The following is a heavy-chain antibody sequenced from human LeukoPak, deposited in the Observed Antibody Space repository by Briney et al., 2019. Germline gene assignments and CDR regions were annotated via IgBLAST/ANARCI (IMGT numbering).Heavy chain of an antibody. CDR2: VYYSGKT. CDR1: GGSICSYY. V-gene: IGHV4-59*08. J-gene: IGHJ4*02. D-gene: IGHD4-17*01. Sequence: SETLSLTCTVSGGSICSYYWNWIRQPPGKELEWIGSVYYSGKTNYNPSLKNRVTISVDTSKNQFSLKLRSVTAADTAVFYCARQGYADFSPRPFDYWGQGTLVTVSS. CDR3: ARQGYADFSPRPFDY.